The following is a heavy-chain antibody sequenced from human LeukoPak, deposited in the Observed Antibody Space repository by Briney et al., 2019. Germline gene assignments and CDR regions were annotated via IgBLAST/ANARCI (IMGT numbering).Heavy chain of an antibody. CDR3: AKSGLNRFDY. CDR1: GFTFSSYA. D-gene: IGHD2-15*01. V-gene: IGHV3-23*01. CDR2: FSGSGGST. Sequence: QPGGSLRLSCAASGFTFSSYAMSWVRQAPGKGLEWVSTFSGSGGSTHYADSVKGRFTISRDNSKNTLYLQMNSLRAEDTAVHYCAKSGLNRFDYWSQGTLVTVSS. J-gene: IGHJ4*02.